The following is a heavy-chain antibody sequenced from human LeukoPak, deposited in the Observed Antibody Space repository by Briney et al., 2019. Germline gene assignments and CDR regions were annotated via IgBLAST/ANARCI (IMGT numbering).Heavy chain of an antibody. CDR1: GGSISSYY. V-gene: IGHV4-4*07. CDR2: IYISGST. J-gene: IGHJ5*02. CDR3: ARGDQWLGFRYNWFDP. Sequence: SETLSLTCTVSGGSISSYYWSWIRQPAGKGLEWIGRIYISGSTNYNPSLKSRVTMSVDTSKNQFSLKLSSVTAADTAVYYCARGDQWLGFRYNWFDPWGQGTLVTVSS. D-gene: IGHD6-19*01.